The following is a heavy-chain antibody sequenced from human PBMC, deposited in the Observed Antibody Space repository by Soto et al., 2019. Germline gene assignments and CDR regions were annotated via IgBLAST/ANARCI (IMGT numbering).Heavy chain of an antibody. J-gene: IGHJ4*02. CDR2: IIPIFGTA. V-gene: IGHV1-69*19. CDR3: ARGRGPRTTLVTLVYFDF. D-gene: IGHD4-17*01. Sequence: ETPAKLSCEASVGTFNRDATSWVRQATGQGLEWMGGIIPIFGTANYAQKFQGRVTITADESTSTAYMELSSLRSEDTAVYYCARGRGPRTTLVTLVYFDFWGQRTLVTGSS. CDR1: VGTFNRDA.